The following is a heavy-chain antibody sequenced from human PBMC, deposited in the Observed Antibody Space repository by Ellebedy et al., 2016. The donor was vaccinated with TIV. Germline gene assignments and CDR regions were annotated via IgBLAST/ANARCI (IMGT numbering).Heavy chain of an antibody. D-gene: IGHD2-15*01. CDR2: INQDGGAK. CDR1: GFTISRHW. V-gene: IGHV3-7*01. J-gene: IGHJ3*02. Sequence: PGGSLRLSCAASGFTISRHWMSWVRQVPGKGLAWVANINQDGGAKNYVDSVRGRFTISRDNAKNSLYLQMNSLRAEDTAVYYCARLIGGTCQCAFDIWGQGTMVTVSS. CDR3: ARLIGGTCQCAFDI.